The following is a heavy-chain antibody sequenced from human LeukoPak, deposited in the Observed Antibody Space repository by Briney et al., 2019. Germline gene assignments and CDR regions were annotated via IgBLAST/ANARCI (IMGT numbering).Heavy chain of an antibody. Sequence: GGSLRLSCVASGVTFSSYSMNWVRQAPGKGLEWISSISSSSSYIYYADSVKGRFTISRDNAKNSLYLQMNSLRAEDTAVYYCARDGHILRYFDWLLGFFDYWGQGTLVTVSS. D-gene: IGHD3-9*01. V-gene: IGHV3-21*01. CDR3: ARDGHILRYFDWLLGFFDY. CDR2: ISSSSSYI. J-gene: IGHJ4*02. CDR1: GVTFSSYS.